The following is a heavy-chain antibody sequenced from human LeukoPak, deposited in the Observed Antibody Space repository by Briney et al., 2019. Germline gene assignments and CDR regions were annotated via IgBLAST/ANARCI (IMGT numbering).Heavy chain of an antibody. CDR1: GGSISSGDYY. J-gene: IGHJ4*02. CDR2: IYHSGST. Sequence: SQTLSLTCTVSGGSISSGDYYWSWIRQPPGKGLEWIGYIYHSGSTYYNPSLKSRVTISVDRSKNQFSLKLTSVTTADTAVYYCARAGGVKTAALDLDYWGQGTLVTVSS. V-gene: IGHV4-30-2*01. CDR3: ARAGGVKTAALDLDY. D-gene: IGHD6-25*01.